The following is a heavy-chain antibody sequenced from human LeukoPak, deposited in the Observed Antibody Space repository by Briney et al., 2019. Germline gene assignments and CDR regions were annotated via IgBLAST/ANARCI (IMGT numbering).Heavy chain of an antibody. V-gene: IGHV4-59*08. Sequence: SKTLSLTCTVSGGSIHNYYWDGIRQPPGKGLEWIGYIHYSGRTSYNPSLKSRVTISADTSKNQFSLKLRSLIATDTAVYYCARHDYGDYDHIRWGQGTLVTVSS. CDR2: IHYSGRT. CDR1: GGSIHNYY. D-gene: IGHD4-17*01. J-gene: IGHJ4*02. CDR3: ARHDYGDYDHIR.